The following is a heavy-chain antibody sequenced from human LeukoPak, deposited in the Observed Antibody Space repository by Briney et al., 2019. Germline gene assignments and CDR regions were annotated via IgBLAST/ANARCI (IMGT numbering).Heavy chain of an antibody. V-gene: IGHV3-21*01. Sequence: PGGSLRLSCAASGFTFSIYSMDWVRQAPGKGLEWVSFISSNSDYIFYAESVKGRFTISRDNAQNSLYLQMNSLRAEDTAGYYCARASRGYCGGDCHYWYFDLWGRGTLVTVSS. CDR3: ARASRGYCGGDCHYWYFDL. D-gene: IGHD2-21*02. CDR1: GFTFSIYS. J-gene: IGHJ2*01. CDR2: ISSNSDYI.